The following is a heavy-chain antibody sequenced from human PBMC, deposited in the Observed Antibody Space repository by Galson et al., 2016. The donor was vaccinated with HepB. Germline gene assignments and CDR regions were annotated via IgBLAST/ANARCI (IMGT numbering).Heavy chain of an antibody. CDR1: GFTFSSYA. CDR3: ARGRNGFGSSTDH. D-gene: IGHD1-26*01. J-gene: IGHJ4*02. V-gene: IGHV3-30*04. CDR2: ISYDGRYK. Sequence: SLRLSCAASGFTFSSYAMHWVRQAPGKGLEWVAVISYDGRYKYYADSVTGRFTISRDNSKNTVYMQMNSLRAEDTAVYYCARGRNGFGSSTDHWGQGTLVTVSS.